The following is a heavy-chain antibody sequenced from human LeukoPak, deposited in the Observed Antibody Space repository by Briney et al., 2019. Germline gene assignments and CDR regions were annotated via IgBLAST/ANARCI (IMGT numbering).Heavy chain of an antibody. CDR2: MYYSGST. D-gene: IGHD3-3*01. CDR1: GGSISSSSYY. V-gene: IGHV4-39*01. CDR3: ARPYYDFWMGPLNWFDP. J-gene: IGHJ5*02. Sequence: PSETLSLTCTVSGGSISSSSYYWGWIRQPPGKGLEWIGSMYYSGSTYYNPSLKSRVTISVDTSKNQFSLKLSSVTAADTAVYYCARPYYDFWMGPLNWFDPWGQGTLVTASS.